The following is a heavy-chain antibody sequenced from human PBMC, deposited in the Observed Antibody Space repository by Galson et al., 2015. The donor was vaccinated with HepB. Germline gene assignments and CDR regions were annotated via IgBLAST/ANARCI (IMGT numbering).Heavy chain of an antibody. CDR1: GFTFSSYS. V-gene: IGHV3-48*02. D-gene: IGHD2-2*01. CDR2: ISSSSSTI. J-gene: IGHJ4*02. Sequence: SLRLSCAASGFTFSSYSMNWVRQAPGKGLEWVSYISSSSSTIYYADSVKGRFTISRDNAKNSLYLQMNSLRDEDTAVYYCARSPLLGYCSSTSCYLGYYFDYWGQGTLVTVSS. CDR3: ARSPLLGYCSSTSCYLGYYFDY.